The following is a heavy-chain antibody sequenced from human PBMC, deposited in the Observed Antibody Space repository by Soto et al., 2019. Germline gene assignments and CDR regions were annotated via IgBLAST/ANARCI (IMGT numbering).Heavy chain of an antibody. CDR1: GGSISSGGYS. D-gene: IGHD2-2*02. V-gene: IGHV4-30-2*01. J-gene: IGHJ5*02. Sequence: ASETLSLTCAVSGGSISSGGYSWSWIRQPPGKGLEWIGYIYHSGSTYYNPSLKSRVTISVDRSKNQFSLKLSSVTAADTAVYYCARVACSSTSCYTGNNWFDPWGQGTLVTVSS. CDR3: ARVACSSTSCYTGNNWFDP. CDR2: IYHSGST.